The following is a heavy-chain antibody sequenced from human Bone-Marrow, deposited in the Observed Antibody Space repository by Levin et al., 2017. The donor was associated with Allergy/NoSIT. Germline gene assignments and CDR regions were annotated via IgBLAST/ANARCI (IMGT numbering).Heavy chain of an antibody. CDR3: AGGYARFGGVIDI. D-gene: IGHD3-16*02. CDR1: DGSILSPSHY. J-gene: IGHJ4*02. CDR2: IYYSGST. Sequence: SQTLSLPCTVSDGSILSPSHYRGWIRQSPGKGLEWIGTIYYSGSTHYNPSLRSRLIISIDTSKKQFSLKLSSVTAAYTAMYYCAGGYARFGGVIDIWGQGILVTVSS. V-gene: IGHV4-39*07.